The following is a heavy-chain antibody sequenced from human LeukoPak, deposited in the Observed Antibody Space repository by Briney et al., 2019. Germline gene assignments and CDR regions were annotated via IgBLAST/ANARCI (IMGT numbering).Heavy chain of an antibody. CDR1: GGSFSGYY. CDR3: ARRYSSSQGRYFQH. J-gene: IGHJ1*01. V-gene: IGHV4-34*01. D-gene: IGHD6-13*01. CDR2: INHSGST. Sequence: SETLSLTCAVYGGSFSGYYWSWIRQPPGKGLEWIGEINHSGSTNYNPSLKSRVTISVDTSKNQFSLKLSSVTAADTAVYCCARRYSSSQGRYFQHWGQGTLVTVSS.